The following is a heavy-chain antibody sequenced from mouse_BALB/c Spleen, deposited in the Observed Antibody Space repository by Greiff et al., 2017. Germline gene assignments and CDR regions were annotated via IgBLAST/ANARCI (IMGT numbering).Heavy chain of an antibody. Sequence: VHVKQSGPDLVKPGASVKISCKASGYSFTGYYMHWVKQSHGKSLEWIGRVNPNNGGTSYNQKFKGKAILTVDTSSSTAYMQFNSLTSEDSAVYYCARWGYYYGSSSYYAMDYWGQGTSVTGSS. CDR3: ARWGYYYGSSSYYAMDY. CDR2: VNPNNGGT. D-gene: IGHD1-1*01. J-gene: IGHJ4*01. V-gene: IGHV1S30*01. CDR1: GYSFTGYY.